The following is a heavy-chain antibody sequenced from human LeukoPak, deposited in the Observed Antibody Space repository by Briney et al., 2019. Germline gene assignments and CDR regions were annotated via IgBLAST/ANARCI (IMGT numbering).Heavy chain of an antibody. D-gene: IGHD3-22*01. CDR3: ASSSGYHFDY. Sequence: GASVKVSCKASGYTFTGYYLHWVRQAPGQGLEWMGWINPNSGDTNYSQKFQGRVTMTRDTSTSTGYMDLNRLRSDDTAVYYCASSSGYHFDYWGQGTLVTVSS. CDR1: GYTFTGYY. V-gene: IGHV1-2*02. CDR2: INPNSGDT. J-gene: IGHJ4*02.